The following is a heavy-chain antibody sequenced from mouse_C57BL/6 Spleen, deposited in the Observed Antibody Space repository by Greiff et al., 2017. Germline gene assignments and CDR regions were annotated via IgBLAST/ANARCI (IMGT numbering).Heavy chain of an antibody. J-gene: IGHJ3*01. CDR1: GYTFTSYW. CDR2: IHPNSGST. D-gene: IGHD2-4*01. V-gene: IGHV1-64*01. Sequence: VQLQQPGAELVKPGASVKLSCKASGYTFTSYWMHWVKQRPGQGLEWIGMIHPNSGSTNYNEKFKSKATLTVDKSSSTAYMQLSSLTSEDSAVYYCARRIYYDYEGFAYWGQGTLVTVSA. CDR3: ARRIYYDYEGFAY.